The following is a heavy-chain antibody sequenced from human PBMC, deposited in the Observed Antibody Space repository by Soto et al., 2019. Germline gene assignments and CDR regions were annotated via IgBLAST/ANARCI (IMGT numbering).Heavy chain of an antibody. CDR1: GITFSDAW. D-gene: IGHD2-2*03. CDR3: DASVKWISYFEY. CDR2: VKSKADGATT. Sequence: EVQLVESGGGSVKPGGSLRLSCAASGITFSDAWMTWVRQAPGKGLEWVGRVKSKADGATTDYAAPVKGRIIVSRDDSKNKLFLQLNSLKNDVTAIYYCDASVKWISYFEYWGQGTLVTVSP. V-gene: IGHV3-15*01. J-gene: IGHJ4*02.